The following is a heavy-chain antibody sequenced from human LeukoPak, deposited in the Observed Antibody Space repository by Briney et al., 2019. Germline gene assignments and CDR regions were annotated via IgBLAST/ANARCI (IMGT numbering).Heavy chain of an antibody. V-gene: IGHV4-39*07. Sequence: SETLSLTCTVSGGSISSTNSYWGWIRQSPRTGLEWIGNIYSRGSYYYNPSLKSRVTISIDTSETQFSLKLTSVTAVDTAVYYCARKREGPTTGIDYWGQGTLVTVSS. J-gene: IGHJ4*02. CDR3: ARKREGPTTGIDY. D-gene: IGHD1-26*01. CDR1: GGSISSTNSY. CDR2: IYSRGSY.